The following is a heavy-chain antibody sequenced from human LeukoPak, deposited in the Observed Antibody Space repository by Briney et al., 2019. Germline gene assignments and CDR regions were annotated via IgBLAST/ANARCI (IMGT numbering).Heavy chain of an antibody. J-gene: IGHJ4*02. Sequence: ASVKVSCKASGYTFTSYYMHWVRQAPGQGLEWMRIINPSGGSTSYAQKFQGRVTMTRDTSTSTVYMELSSLRSEDTAVYYCARRGAHYYDSSGYLDYWGQGTLVTVSS. CDR3: ARRGAHYYDSSGYLDY. CDR1: GYTFTSYY. CDR2: INPSGGST. V-gene: IGHV1-46*01. D-gene: IGHD3-22*01.